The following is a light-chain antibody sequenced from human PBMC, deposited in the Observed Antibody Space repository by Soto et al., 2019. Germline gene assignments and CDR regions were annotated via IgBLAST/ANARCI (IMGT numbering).Light chain of an antibody. V-gene: IGKV3-20*01. Sequence: EIVLTQSPGTLSLSPGERATLSCRASQSVSSSYLAWYQQKPGQAPRLLIYGASIRATGIPDRFSGSGSGTDFTITISRLETEDFAVYYCQQYGSSLITFGHGTRLEIK. CDR1: QSVSSSY. J-gene: IGKJ5*01. CDR3: QQYGSSLIT. CDR2: GAS.